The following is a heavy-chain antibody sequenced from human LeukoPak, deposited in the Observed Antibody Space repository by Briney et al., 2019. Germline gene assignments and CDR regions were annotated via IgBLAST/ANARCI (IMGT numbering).Heavy chain of an antibody. J-gene: IGHJ4*02. Sequence: GSSLRVSCASSGFTFSDYYMSWIRQTPGKGLEWVLYISSSGSTIYYADSVKGRFTISRDNARNSLYLQMNSLRAEDTAVYYCAREGIVATIPFDYWGQGTLVTVSS. CDR2: ISSSGSTI. D-gene: IGHD5-12*01. CDR1: GFTFSDYY. V-gene: IGHV3-11*01. CDR3: AREGIVATIPFDY.